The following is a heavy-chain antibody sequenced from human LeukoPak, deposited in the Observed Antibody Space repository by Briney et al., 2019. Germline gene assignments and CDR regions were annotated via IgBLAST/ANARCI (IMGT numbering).Heavy chain of an antibody. CDR2: MNPNSGNT. J-gene: IGHJ6*03. CDR1: GYTFTSYD. CDR3: ARGLGVPWGYYMDV. V-gene: IGHV1-8*03. D-gene: IGHD3-10*01. Sequence: ASVKVSCKAFGYTFTSYDINWVRQATGQGLEWMGWMNPNSGNTGYAQKFQGRVTITRNTSISTAYMELSSLRSEDTAVYYCARGLGVPWGYYMDVWGKGTTVTVSS.